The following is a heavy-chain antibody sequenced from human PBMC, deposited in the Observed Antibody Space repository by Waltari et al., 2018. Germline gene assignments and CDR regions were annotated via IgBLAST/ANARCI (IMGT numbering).Heavy chain of an antibody. V-gene: IGHV3-9*01. D-gene: IGHD6-13*01. CDR3: AKEGYSSSWYNYYYMDV. J-gene: IGHJ6*03. CDR1: GFTFDDYA. CDR2: ISWNSGSI. Sequence: EVQLVESGGGLVQPGRSLRLSCAASGFTFDDYAMHWVRQAPGKGLEWVSGISWNSGSIGYADSVKGRFTISRDNAKNSLYLQMNSLRAEDTALYYCAKEGYSSSWYNYYYMDVWGKGTTVTVSS.